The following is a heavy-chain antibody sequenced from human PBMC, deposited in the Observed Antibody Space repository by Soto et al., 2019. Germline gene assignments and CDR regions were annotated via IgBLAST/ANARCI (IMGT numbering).Heavy chain of an antibody. D-gene: IGHD3-3*01. CDR2: ISGSGGST. CDR1: GFTFSSYA. CDR3: AKDASSGYYDFWSGSYGSDI. Sequence: EVQLLESGGGLVQPGGSLRLSCAASGFTFSSYAMSWVRQAPGKGLEWVSAISGSGGSTYYADSVKGRFTISRDNSKNSLYLQMNSLRDEDTAVYYCAKDASSGYYDFWSGSYGSDIWGQGTMVTVSS. V-gene: IGHV3-23*01. J-gene: IGHJ3*02.